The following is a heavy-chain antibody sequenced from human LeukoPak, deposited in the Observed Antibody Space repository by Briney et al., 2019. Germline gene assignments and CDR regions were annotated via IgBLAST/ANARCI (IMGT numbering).Heavy chain of an antibody. CDR2: ISYDGSNK. CDR1: GFTFSSYA. D-gene: IGHD3-16*02. V-gene: IGHV3-30*04. CDR3: ARDRGSGVYDYVWGSYRYSYYFDY. Sequence: PGGSLRLSCAASGFTFSSYAMHWVRQAPGKGLEWVAVISYDGSNKYYADSVKGRFTISRDNPKNTLYLQMNSLRAEDTAVYYCARDRGSGVYDYVWGSYRYSYYFDYWGQGTLVTVSS. J-gene: IGHJ4*02.